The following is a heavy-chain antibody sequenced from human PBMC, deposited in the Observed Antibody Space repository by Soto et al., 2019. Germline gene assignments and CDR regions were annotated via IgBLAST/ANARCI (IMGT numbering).Heavy chain of an antibody. CDR3: ARHVNLPLAGTGFG. D-gene: IGHD6-19*01. CDR2: IYNIGST. V-gene: IGHV4-59*08. Sequence: SETLSLTCTVSGGSLSGYYWSWLRQPPGKGLEWIGYIYNIGSTNYNPSLRSRVTMSVDTSQEQFSLKVSSVTATDTAVYYCARHVNLPLAGTGFGWGQGTLVTVSS. CDR1: GGSLSGYY. J-gene: IGHJ4*02.